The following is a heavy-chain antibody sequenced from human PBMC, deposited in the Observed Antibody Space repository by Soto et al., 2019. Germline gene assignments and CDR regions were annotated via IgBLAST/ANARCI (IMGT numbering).Heavy chain of an antibody. J-gene: IGHJ4*02. CDR2: IFHTGFI. D-gene: IGHD3-10*01. V-gene: IGHV4-38-2*02. CDR3: ARLTRHDYMGLYVFDY. Sequence: SETLSLTCSVSGYSITSGHYWGWIRQAPGKGLEWIGNIFHTGFISYNPSLGSRLTISVDTSTNQFSLKLTSVIAADTAVYYCARLTRHDYMGLYVFDYWGQGILVTVSS. CDR1: GYSITSGHY.